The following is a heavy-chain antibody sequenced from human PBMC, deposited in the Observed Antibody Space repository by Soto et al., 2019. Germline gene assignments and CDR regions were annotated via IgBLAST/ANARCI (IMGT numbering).Heavy chain of an antibody. V-gene: IGHV1-8*01. CDR1: GYTFKNYD. J-gene: IGHJ2*01. Sequence: QVQLLQSGAEVKKPGASVRVSCRASGYTFKNYDINRVRRAPGQGLEWMGWMNPNSGNTGYAQKFQDRVTMTSDTSTRTAYMELSSLTAEDTALYYCARRMTWSLWCFDLWGSGTQVTVSS. CDR3: ARRMTWSLWCFDL. D-gene: IGHD3-10*01. CDR2: MNPNSGNT.